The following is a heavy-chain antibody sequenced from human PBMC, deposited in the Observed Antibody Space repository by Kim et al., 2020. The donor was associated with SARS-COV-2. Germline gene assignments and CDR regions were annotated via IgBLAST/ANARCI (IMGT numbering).Heavy chain of an antibody. J-gene: IGHJ1*01. CDR3: VREGGTSGRCGFFDR. CDR1: GSTLSHHI. D-gene: IGHD3-9*01. V-gene: IGHV3-30*19. Sequence: GGSLRLSCVMSGSTLSHHIIHWVRQAPGKGLEWVAAMSFDGFSKYFAASVKGRFTISRDEFRNMVWLQLNRLRDDDSGIYYCVREGGTSGRCGFFDRWG. CDR2: MSFDGFSK.